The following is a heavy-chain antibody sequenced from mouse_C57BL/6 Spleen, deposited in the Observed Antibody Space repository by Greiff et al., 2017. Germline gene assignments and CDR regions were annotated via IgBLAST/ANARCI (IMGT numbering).Heavy chain of an antibody. Sequence: QVQLKESGAELARPGASVKMSCKASGYTFTSYTMHWVKQRPGQGLEWIGYINPSSGYTKYNQKFKDKATLTADKSSSTAYMQLSSLTSEDSAVYYCAREEGYYYGSSPYAMDYWGQGTSVTVSS. CDR2: INPSSGYT. J-gene: IGHJ4*01. CDR3: AREEGYYYGSSPYAMDY. V-gene: IGHV1-4*01. D-gene: IGHD1-1*01. CDR1: GYTFTSYT.